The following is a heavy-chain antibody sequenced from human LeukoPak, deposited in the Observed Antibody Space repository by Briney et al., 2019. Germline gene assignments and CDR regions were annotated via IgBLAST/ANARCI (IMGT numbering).Heavy chain of an antibody. J-gene: IGHJ4*02. CDR3: ARVSATSDIVQSFDF. Sequence: SETLSLTCAVYGGSFSGYYWSWIRRPPGKGLEWIGEINHSGSTNYNPSLKSRVTISVDTSKNQFSLKLSSVTAADTAVYYCARVSATSDIVQSFDFWGQGILVTVSS. D-gene: IGHD2-15*01. V-gene: IGHV4-34*01. CDR2: INHSGST. CDR1: GGSFSGYY.